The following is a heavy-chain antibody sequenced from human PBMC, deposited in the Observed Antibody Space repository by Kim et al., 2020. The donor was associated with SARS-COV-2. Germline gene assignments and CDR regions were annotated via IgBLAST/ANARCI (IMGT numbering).Heavy chain of an antibody. Sequence: SETLSLTCTVSGASISSYYWSWIRQPPGKGLEWIGYIYYSGSTNYNPSLKSRVTISVDTSKNQFSLKLSSVTAADTAVYYCARGAAALNDYWGQGTLVT. CDR1: GASISSYY. J-gene: IGHJ4*02. V-gene: IGHV4-59*01. CDR2: IYYSGST. D-gene: IGHD6-13*01. CDR3: ARGAAALNDY.